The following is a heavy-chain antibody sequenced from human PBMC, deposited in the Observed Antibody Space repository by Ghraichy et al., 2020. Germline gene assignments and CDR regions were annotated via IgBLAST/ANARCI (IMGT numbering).Heavy chain of an antibody. Sequence: SQTLSLTCAVYGGSFSGYYWSWIRQPPGKGLEWIGEINHSGSTNYNPSLKSRVTISVDTSKNQFSLKLSSVTAADTAVYYCARGGPWGSGSYYNAPIQYFDYWGQGTLVTVSS. J-gene: IGHJ4*02. CDR2: INHSGST. D-gene: IGHD3-10*01. CDR3: ARGGPWGSGSYYNAPIQYFDY. CDR1: GGSFSGYY. V-gene: IGHV4-34*01.